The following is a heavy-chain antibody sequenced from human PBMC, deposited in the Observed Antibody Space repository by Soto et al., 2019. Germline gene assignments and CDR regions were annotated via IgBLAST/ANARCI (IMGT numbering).Heavy chain of an antibody. CDR2: ISGSGGST. CDR1: GFTFSSYA. V-gene: IGHV3-23*01. D-gene: IGHD6-19*01. Sequence: EVQRLESGGGLVQPGGSLRLSCAASGFTFSSYAMSWVRQAPGKGLEWVSAISGSGGSTYYADSVKGRFTISRDNSKNTLYLQMNSQRAEVTAVDYCASRSCGWYFGYWGQGTLVTVSS. CDR3: ASRSCGWYFGY. J-gene: IGHJ4*02.